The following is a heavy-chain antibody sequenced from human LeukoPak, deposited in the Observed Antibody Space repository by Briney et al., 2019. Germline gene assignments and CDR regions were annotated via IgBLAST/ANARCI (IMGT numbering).Heavy chain of an antibody. V-gene: IGHV3-23*01. CDR3: AKGLWFGEFAPDY. D-gene: IGHD3-10*01. Sequence: GGSLRLSCAASGFTFSSYAMSWVRQAPGKGLEWASGISGSGGRTYYADSVKGRFTISRDNSKNTLYLQMNSLRVDDTAVYCCAKGLWFGEFAPDYWGQGALVTVSS. CDR2: ISGSGGRT. CDR1: GFTFSSYA. J-gene: IGHJ4*02.